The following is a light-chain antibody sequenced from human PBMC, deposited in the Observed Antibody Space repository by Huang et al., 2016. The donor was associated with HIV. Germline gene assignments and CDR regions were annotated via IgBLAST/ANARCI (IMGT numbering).Light chain of an antibody. Sequence: EIVLTQSPATLSLSPGERATLSCRASQSVSSYLAWYQQKPGQAPRLLIYDASNRASGIPARFSGSGSRTDCTLTISSLEPEDVAVYYCQRRSNWLTFGGGTKVEIK. CDR2: DAS. J-gene: IGKJ4*01. V-gene: IGKV3-11*01. CDR1: QSVSSY. CDR3: QRRSNWLT.